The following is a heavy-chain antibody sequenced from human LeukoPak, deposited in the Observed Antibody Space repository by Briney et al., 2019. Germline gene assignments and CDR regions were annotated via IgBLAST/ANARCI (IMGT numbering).Heavy chain of an antibody. CDR3: ARDRTGRHCSDTTCLDYHYGLDV. J-gene: IGHJ6*02. D-gene: IGHD2-2*01. Sequence: PSETLSLTCSVSGGSVSSGSFYWSWIRQTPGKGLEWIGDVYYSGSSNYNPSLKSRGTISVDTSKNQFSLRLRSVIAADTAIYYCARDRTGRHCSDTTCLDYHYGLDVWGQGTTVTVSS. CDR2: VYYSGSS. V-gene: IGHV4-61*01. CDR1: GGSVSSGSFY.